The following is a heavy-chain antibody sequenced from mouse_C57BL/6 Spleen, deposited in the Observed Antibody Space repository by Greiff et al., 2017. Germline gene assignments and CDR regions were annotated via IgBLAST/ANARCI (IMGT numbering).Heavy chain of an antibody. J-gene: IGHJ4*01. Sequence: VKLMESDAELVQPGASVTISCKVSGYTFTDHTIHWMTPRPEQGLEWIGYIYPRDGSTKYNEKIKGKATLTADKSSNTAYMQLNNLTSEDSACYVCARSGYGRSPYDAMDYWGQGTSVTVSS. CDR3: ARSGYGRSPYDAMDY. D-gene: IGHD1-1*01. CDR1: GYTFTDHT. V-gene: IGHV1-78*01. CDR2: IYPRDGST.